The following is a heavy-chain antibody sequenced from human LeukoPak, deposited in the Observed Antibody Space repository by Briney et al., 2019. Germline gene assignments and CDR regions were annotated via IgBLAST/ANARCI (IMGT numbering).Heavy chain of an antibody. J-gene: IGHJ6*02. CDR2: IPYSGNNK. CDR3: ARGPRGYYYYGMDV. Sequence: ARSLRLSCAASGFNFNTHMHWVRQAPGKGLEWVATIPYSGNNKYYADSVKGRFTISRDNSKNTPYLQMDSLRVEDSAVYYCARGPRGYYYYGMDVWGQGTTVTVSS. CDR1: GFNFNTH. V-gene: IGHV3-30-3*01.